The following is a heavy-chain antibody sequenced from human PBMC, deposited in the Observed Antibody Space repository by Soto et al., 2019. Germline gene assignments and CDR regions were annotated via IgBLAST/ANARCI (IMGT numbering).Heavy chain of an antibody. CDR1: GFTFDDYA. V-gene: IGHV3-9*01. D-gene: IGHD5-12*01. CDR2: ISWNSGSI. CDR3: AKGRDGYNLIRPFDY. Sequence: EVQLVESGGGLVQPGRSLRLSCAASGFTFDDYAMHWVRQAPGKGLEWVSGISWNSGSIGFADSVEGRFTISRDNAKNSPYLQMNSLRGEDTALYYCAKGRDGYNLIRPFDYWGQGTLVTVSS. J-gene: IGHJ4*02.